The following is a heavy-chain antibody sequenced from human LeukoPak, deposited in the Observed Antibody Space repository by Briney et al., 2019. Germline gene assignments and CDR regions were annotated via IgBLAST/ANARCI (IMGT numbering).Heavy chain of an antibody. CDR3: ARVGPASGYYFDF. D-gene: IGHD3-22*01. Sequence: GGSLRLSCAASGFXFSYYSIIWVRQAAGKGLEWVSSIGSSNLYADLVKGRFTISRDNTKNSLYLQMNDLRAEDTAVYYCARVGPASGYYFDFWGQGTLVTVSS. J-gene: IGHJ4*02. CDR1: GFXFSYYS. V-gene: IGHV3-21*01. CDR2: IGSSNL.